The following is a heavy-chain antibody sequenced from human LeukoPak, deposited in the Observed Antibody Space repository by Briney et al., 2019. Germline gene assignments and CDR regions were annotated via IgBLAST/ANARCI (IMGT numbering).Heavy chain of an antibody. J-gene: IGHJ4*02. CDR1: GFTFSSYA. D-gene: IGHD2-21*02. V-gene: IGHV3-23*01. Sequence: PGGSLRLSCAASGFTFSSYAMSWVRQAPGKGLEWVSAISGSGGSTYYADSVKGRFTISRDNSKNTLYLQMNSLRAEDTAVYYCAKLQDVVVVTAIQEWGQGTLVTVSS. CDR3: AKLQDVVVVTAIQE. CDR2: ISGSGGST.